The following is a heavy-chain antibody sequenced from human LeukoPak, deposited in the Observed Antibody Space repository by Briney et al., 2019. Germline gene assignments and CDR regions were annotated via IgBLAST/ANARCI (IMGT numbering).Heavy chain of an antibody. CDR1: GYSFTSYW. CDR3: AKLRPGSYYGGHEDFDY. J-gene: IGHJ4*02. Sequence: HGESLKISCKGSGYSFTSYWIGRVRQMPGEGLEWMGHIYPANSDIRPSPSFQGHVTLSVDKSISTAYLQWNSLKASDTAMYYCAKLRPGSYYGGHEDFDYWGQGTLVTVSS. D-gene: IGHD3-10*01. V-gene: IGHV5-51*01. CDR2: IYPANSDI.